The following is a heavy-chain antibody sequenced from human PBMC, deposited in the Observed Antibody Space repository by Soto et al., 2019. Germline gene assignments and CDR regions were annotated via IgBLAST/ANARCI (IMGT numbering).Heavy chain of an antibody. CDR3: ARDLWWYLH. CDR1: GFTFSSHA. CDR2: ISAGSEGA. J-gene: IGHJ4*02. V-gene: IGHV3-23*01. Sequence: EVQLLESGGGLVKHGGALRLSCAASGFTFSSHAMSWVRQAPGKGLEWISSISAGSEGAYYADSVKGRFTISRDNSNNTLYLQMNSLRAEDTAVYYCARDLWWYLHWGQGTLVTVSS. D-gene: IGHD2-15*01.